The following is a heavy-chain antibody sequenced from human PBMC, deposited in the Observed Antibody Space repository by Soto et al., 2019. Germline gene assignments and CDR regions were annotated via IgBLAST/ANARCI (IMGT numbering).Heavy chain of an antibody. CDR3: ARDLVSHIVAYGMDV. CDR2: ISYDGSNK. V-gene: IGHV3-30-3*01. J-gene: IGHJ6*02. Sequence: GGSLTLSCSASGFTLSSYAMQWVRQAPGKGLEWVAVISYDGSNKYYADSVKGRFTISRDNSKNTLYLQMNSLRAEDTAVYYCARDLVSHIVAYGMDVWGQGTTVTVSS. D-gene: IGHD5-12*01. CDR1: GFTLSSYA.